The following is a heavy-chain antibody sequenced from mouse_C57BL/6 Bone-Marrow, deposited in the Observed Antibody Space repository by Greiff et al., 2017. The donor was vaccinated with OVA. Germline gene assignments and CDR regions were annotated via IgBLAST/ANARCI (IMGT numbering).Heavy chain of an antibody. CDR1: GFSLSTSCMG. CDR2: IYCDDDE. J-gene: IGHJ2*01. D-gene: IGHD1-1*01. Sequence: QVTLKVSGPGILQSSQSLSLSCSFSGFSLSTSCMGVSWIRQPSGKGLVWLAHIYCDDDERYNPSLKSRPTIAKDTSRNQVFLKITSVDTADTTTYYCARSCPYYGSSYENWGHGTTLTVSS. CDR3: ARSCPYYGSSYEN. V-gene: IGHV8-12*01.